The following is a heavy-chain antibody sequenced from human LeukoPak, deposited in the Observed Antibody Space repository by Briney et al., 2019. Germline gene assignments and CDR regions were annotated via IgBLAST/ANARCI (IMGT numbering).Heavy chain of an antibody. D-gene: IGHD2-15*01. CDR2: INHSGST. CDR3: ARRLLGYCSGGSCYSRYFQH. CDR1: GGSFSGYY. J-gene: IGHJ1*01. Sequence: SETLSLTCAVYGGSFSGYYWRWIRQPPGKGLEWVGEINHSGSTNFNPSLKSRVTISVDTSKNQFSLKLSAVTAADTAVYYCARRLLGYCSGGSCYSRYFQHWGQGTLVTVSS. V-gene: IGHV4-34*01.